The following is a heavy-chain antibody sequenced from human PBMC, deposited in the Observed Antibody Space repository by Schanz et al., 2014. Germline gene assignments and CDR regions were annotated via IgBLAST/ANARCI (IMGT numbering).Heavy chain of an antibody. CDR1: GFTFSSYG. Sequence: QVQLVESGGGVVQPGGSLRLSCAASGFTFSSYGMHWVRQAPGKGLEWVTFIRFDGSDKYYADSVKGRFSVSRDNSKNTLYLQMNSLRADDAAVYYCEKDQLANYRGSGYNWFDPWGQGTLVTVSS. CDR3: EKDQLANYRGSGYNWFDP. CDR2: IRFDGSDK. D-gene: IGHD3-10*01. J-gene: IGHJ5*02. V-gene: IGHV3-30*02.